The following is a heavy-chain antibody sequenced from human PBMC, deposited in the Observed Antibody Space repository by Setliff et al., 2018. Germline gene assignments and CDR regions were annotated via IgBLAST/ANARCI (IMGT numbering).Heavy chain of an antibody. J-gene: IGHJ5*02. V-gene: IGHV4-38-2*02. Sequence: NPSETLSLTCAVSGYSISSGFSWVWIRQSPGKGLEWIGRILFSGDTYYNPSLNSRVTISADTSKNQFSLNLSSVTAADTAVYYCARDPGFRSGTWSLDLWGQGTQVTVSS. CDR3: ARDPGFRSGTWSLDL. D-gene: IGHD3-10*01. CDR2: ILFSGDT. CDR1: GYSISSGFS.